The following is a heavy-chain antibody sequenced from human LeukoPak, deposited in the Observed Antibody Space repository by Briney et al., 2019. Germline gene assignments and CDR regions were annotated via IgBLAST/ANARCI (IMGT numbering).Heavy chain of an antibody. CDR2: INWNGGST. CDR1: GFTFDDYG. J-gene: IGHJ6*02. Sequence: GGSLRLSCAASGFTFDDYGMRWVRQAPGKGLEWVSGINWNGGSTGYADSVKGRFTISRDNAKNSLYLQMNSLRAEDTALYHCARDKTAPYDFWSGYYNSYGMDVWGQGTTVTVSS. CDR3: ARDKTAPYDFWSGYYNSYGMDV. D-gene: IGHD3-3*01. V-gene: IGHV3-20*01.